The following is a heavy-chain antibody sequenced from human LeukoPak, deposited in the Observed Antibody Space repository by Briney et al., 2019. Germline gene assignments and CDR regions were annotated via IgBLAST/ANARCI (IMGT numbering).Heavy chain of an antibody. CDR1: GFTFDDYA. D-gene: IGHD3-22*01. J-gene: IGHJ4*02. V-gene: IGHV3-9*01. CDR2: ISWNSGSI. CDR3: AKDIHYDSSGYPYFDY. Sequence: GGSLRLSCAASGFTFDDYAMHWVRQAPGKGLEWVSGISWNSGSIGYADSVKGRFTISRDNAKSSLYLQMNSLRAEDTALYYCAKDIHYDSSGYPYFDYWGQGTLVTVSS.